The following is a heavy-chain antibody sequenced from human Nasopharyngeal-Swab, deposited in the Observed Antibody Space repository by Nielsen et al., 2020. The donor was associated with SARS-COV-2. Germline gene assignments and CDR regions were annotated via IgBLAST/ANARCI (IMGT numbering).Heavy chain of an antibody. Sequence: ASVKVSCKASGYTFTSYYMHWVRQAPGQGLEWVGIINPSGGSTSYAQKFQGRVTMTRDTSTSTVYMELSSLRSEDTAVYYCARDPTLTYYDILTGYRTPDYYMDVWGKGTTVTVSS. CDR1: GYTFTSYY. CDR3: ARDPTLTYYDILTGYRTPDYYMDV. D-gene: IGHD3-9*01. CDR2: INPSGGST. V-gene: IGHV1-46*01. J-gene: IGHJ6*03.